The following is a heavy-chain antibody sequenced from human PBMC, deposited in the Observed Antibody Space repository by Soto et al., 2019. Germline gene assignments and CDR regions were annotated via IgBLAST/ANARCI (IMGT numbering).Heavy chain of an antibody. Sequence: RRLSGAASGFTCGGYYRIWIRQAPGKGLEWVSYISYSGSTIYYADSVKGRFTISRDNAKNSLYLQMNSLRAEDTAVYYCARDNLAFDIWGQGTMVTVSS. J-gene: IGHJ3*02. CDR1: GFTCGGYY. CDR3: ARDNLAFDI. CDR2: ISYSGSTI. V-gene: IGHV3-11*01.